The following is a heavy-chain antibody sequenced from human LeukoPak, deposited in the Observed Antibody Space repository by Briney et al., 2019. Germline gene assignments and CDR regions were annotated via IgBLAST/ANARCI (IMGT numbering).Heavy chain of an antibody. CDR2: INPNSGGT. CDR3: ARARFGSKNWFDP. CDR1: GYTFTGYY. J-gene: IGHJ5*02. Sequence: GASVKVSCKASGYTFTGYYMHWVRRAPGQGLEWMGWINPNSGGTNYAQKFQGRVTTTRDTSISTAYMELSRLRSDDTAVYYCARARFGSKNWFDPWGQGTLVTVSS. V-gene: IGHV1-2*02. D-gene: IGHD6-13*01.